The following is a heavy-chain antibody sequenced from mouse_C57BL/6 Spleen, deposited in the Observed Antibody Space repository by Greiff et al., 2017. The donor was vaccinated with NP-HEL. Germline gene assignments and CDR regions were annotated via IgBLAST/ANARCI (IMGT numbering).Heavy chain of an antibody. CDR2: ISYSGST. CDR1: GYSITSGYD. J-gene: IGHJ4*01. V-gene: IGHV3-1*01. CDR3: AREGDYYGSSYPYAMDY. D-gene: IGHD1-1*01. Sequence: EVKVVESGPGMVKPSQSLSLTCTVTGYSITSGYDWHWIRHFPGNKLEWMGYISYSGSTNYNPSLKSRISITHDTSKNHFFLKLNSVTTEDTATYYCAREGDYYGSSYPYAMDYWGQGTSVTVSS.